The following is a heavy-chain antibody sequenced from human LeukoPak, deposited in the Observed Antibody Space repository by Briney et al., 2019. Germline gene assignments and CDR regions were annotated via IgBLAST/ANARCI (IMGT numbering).Heavy chain of an antibody. CDR3: ARDPPYVEMATIAGGGFDY. CDR1: GYTFTSYY. V-gene: IGHV1-46*01. D-gene: IGHD5-24*01. J-gene: IGHJ4*02. Sequence: ASVKVSCKASGYTFTSYYMYWVRQAPGQGLEWMGIINPSGGSTSYAQKFQGRVTMTRDTSTSTVYMELSSLRSEDTAVYYCARDPPYVEMATIAGGGFDYWGQGTLVTVSS. CDR2: INPSGGST.